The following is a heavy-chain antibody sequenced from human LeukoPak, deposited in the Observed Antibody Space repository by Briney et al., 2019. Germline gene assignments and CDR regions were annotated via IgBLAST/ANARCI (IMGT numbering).Heavy chain of an antibody. D-gene: IGHD4-17*01. Sequence: GGSLRLSCAASGFTFSSYEMNWVRQAPGKGLEWVSYISSSGSTIYYADSAKGRFTISRDNAKNSLYLQMNSLRAEDTADYYCARLDYGDYRGAFDIWGQGTMVTVSS. CDR2: ISSSGSTI. J-gene: IGHJ3*02. CDR3: ARLDYGDYRGAFDI. V-gene: IGHV3-48*03. CDR1: GFTFSSYE.